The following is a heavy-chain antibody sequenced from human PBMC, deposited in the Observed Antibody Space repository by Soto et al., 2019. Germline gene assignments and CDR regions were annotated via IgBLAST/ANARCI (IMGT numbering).Heavy chain of an antibody. J-gene: IGHJ4*02. CDR3: ARGKSYDFWSGYYRLDY. D-gene: IGHD3-3*01. Sequence: PSETLSLTCTVSSDSIDSTTYYWGWIRQPPGKGLEWIGSIYYSGSTNYNPSLKSRLTISVDTSKNQFSLKLSSVTAADTAVYYCARGKSYDFWSGYYRLDYWGQGTLVTVSS. V-gene: IGHV4-39*01. CDR2: IYYSGST. CDR1: SDSIDSTTYY.